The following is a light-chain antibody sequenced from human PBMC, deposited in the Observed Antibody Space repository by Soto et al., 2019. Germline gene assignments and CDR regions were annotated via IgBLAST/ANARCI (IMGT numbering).Light chain of an antibody. Sequence: EIVLTQSPGTLSLSPGERATPSCRAGQRVSTDHLAWYQQKPGQAPRLLIYGASSRATGIPDRFSGSGSGTDFTLTISRLEPEDFAVYYCQQYGTSLPLTFGGGTKVDIK. CDR3: QQYGTSLPLT. CDR2: GAS. CDR1: QRVSTDH. J-gene: IGKJ4*01. V-gene: IGKV3-20*01.